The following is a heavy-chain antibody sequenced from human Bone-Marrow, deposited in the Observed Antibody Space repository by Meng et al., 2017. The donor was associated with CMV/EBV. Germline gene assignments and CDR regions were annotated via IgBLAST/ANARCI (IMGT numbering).Heavy chain of an antibody. J-gene: IGHJ6*02. CDR1: GFTFSSYS. V-gene: IGHV3-49*04. CDR2: IRSKPFGGTT. CDR3: IRGSDDYGDYVSLGMDV. Sequence: GESLKISCAASGFTFSSYSMNWVRQAPGKGLEWVGFIRSKPFGGTTEYAASVKGRFTISRDDSKSIAYLQMNSLKTEDTAVYYCIRGSDDYGDYVSLGMDVWGQGTTVTVAS. D-gene: IGHD4-17*01.